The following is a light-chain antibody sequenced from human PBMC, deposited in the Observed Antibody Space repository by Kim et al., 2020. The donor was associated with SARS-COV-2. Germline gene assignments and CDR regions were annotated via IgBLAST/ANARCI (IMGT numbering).Light chain of an antibody. CDR2: SNN. CDR3: ATWDDSLSGRV. CDR1: SSNIGSNA. V-gene: IGLV1-44*01. Sequence: GQRVTISCSGSSSNIGSNAVNWYQQLPGTAPKLLIYSNNQRPSGVPDRCSGSKSGTSASLAISGLQSEDEADYYCATWDDSLSGRVFGGGTQLTVL. J-gene: IGLJ3*02.